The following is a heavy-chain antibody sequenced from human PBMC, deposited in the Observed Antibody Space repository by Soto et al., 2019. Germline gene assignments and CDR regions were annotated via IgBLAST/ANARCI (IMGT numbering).Heavy chain of an antibody. CDR3: ARGLTMIVDFDY. CDR1: GGSISSGGYY. D-gene: IGHD3-22*01. Sequence: TLSLTWTVSGGSISSGGYYWSWIREHPGKGLEWIGYIYYSGSTYYNPSLKSRVTISVDTSKNQFSLKLSSVTAADTAVYYCARGLTMIVDFDYWGQGTMVTVSS. J-gene: IGHJ4*02. V-gene: IGHV4-31*02. CDR2: IYYSGST.